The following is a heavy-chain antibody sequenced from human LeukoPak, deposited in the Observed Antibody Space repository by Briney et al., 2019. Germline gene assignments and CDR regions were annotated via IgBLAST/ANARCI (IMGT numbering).Heavy chain of an antibody. J-gene: IGHJ6*03. CDR2: ISSSSSYI. CDR3: ARGLYSSSEIYYYYYMDV. V-gene: IGHV3-21*03. CDR1: GFTFSSYS. Sequence: GGSLRLSCAASGFTFSSYSMNWVRQAPGKGLEWVSSISSSSSYIYYADSVKGRFTISRDNAKNSLYLQMNSLRAEDTAVYYCARGLYSSSEIYYYYYMDVWGKGTTVTVSS. D-gene: IGHD6-6*01.